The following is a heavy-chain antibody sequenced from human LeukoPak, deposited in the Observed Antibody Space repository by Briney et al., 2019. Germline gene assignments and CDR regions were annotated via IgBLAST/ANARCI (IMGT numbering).Heavy chain of an antibody. Sequence: PSETLSLTCTVSGGSISSSSYYWGWIRQPPGKGLGWIGSIYYSGSTYYNPSLKSRVTISVDTSKNQFSLKLSSVTAADTAVYYCARELYYYDSSGYYYDYWGQGTLVTVSS. J-gene: IGHJ4*02. D-gene: IGHD3-22*01. V-gene: IGHV4-39*07. CDR2: IYYSGST. CDR1: GGSISSSSYY. CDR3: ARELYYYDSSGYYYDY.